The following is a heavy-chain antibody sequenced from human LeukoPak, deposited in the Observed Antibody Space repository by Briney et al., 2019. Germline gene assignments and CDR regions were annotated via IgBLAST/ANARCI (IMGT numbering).Heavy chain of an antibody. CDR3: ARSFAHVERYYFDY. V-gene: IGHV5-51*01. D-gene: IGHD1-1*01. J-gene: IGHJ4*02. CDR2: IYPGDSDT. Sequence: GESLKISCKGSGYSFISYWIGWVRQMPGKGLEGMGIIYPGDSDTTYSPSFQGQVTISADKSINTAYLQWRSLKASDTAMYYCARSFAHVERYYFDYWGQGTLVSVPS. CDR1: GYSFISYW.